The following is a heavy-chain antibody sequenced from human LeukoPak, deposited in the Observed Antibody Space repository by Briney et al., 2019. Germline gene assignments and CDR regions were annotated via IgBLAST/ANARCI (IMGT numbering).Heavy chain of an antibody. D-gene: IGHD3-10*01. CDR1: GFTFSSYS. CDR3: ARERGSPDAFDI. V-gene: IGHV3-21*01. Sequence: GGSLRLSCAASGFTFSSYSMNWVRQAPGKGLEWVSSISSSSSYIYYADSVKGRFAISRDNAKNSLYLQMNSLRAEDTAVYYCARERGSPDAFDIWGQGTMVTVSS. CDR2: ISSSSSYI. J-gene: IGHJ3*02.